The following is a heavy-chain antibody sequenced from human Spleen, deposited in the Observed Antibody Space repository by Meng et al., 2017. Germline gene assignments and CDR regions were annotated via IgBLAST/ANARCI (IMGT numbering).Heavy chain of an antibody. CDR3: ARSLDTSGHAYFDY. CDR2: FVSNADT. CDR1: DYTSASYG. D-gene: IGHD3-22*01. V-gene: IGHV1-18*01. J-gene: IGHJ4*02. Sequence: QVQLLQSGAEVKKPGASVWVSCKASDYTSASYGISWFRQAPGQGLEWMGWFVSNADTYPAQKFQGRVTMTRDTHTSTDFMELRSLRFDDTAVYYCARSLDTSGHAYFDYWGQGTLVTVSS.